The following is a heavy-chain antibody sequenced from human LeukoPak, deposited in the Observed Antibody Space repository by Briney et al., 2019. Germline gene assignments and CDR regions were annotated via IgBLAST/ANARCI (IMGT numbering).Heavy chain of an antibody. Sequence: GASVKVSCKASGYTFTSYYMHWVRQAPGQGLEWMGIINPSSGNTRYAQKFQGRVTITRVTSTSTVYMDLNSLRSEDTAVCYCARDSDFQNWFDPWGQGTLVSVSS. CDR1: GYTFTSYY. CDR3: ARDSDFQNWFDP. J-gene: IGHJ5*02. V-gene: IGHV1-46*01. D-gene: IGHD3-3*01. CDR2: INPSSGNT.